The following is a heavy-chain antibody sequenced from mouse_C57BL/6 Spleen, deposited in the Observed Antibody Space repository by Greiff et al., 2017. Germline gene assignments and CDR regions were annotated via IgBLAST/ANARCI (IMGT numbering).Heavy chain of an antibody. CDR1: GYSFTDYN. D-gene: IGHD2-5*01. J-gene: IGHJ4*01. V-gene: IGHV1-39*01. Sequence: VQLQQSGPELVKPGASVKISCKASGYSFTDYNMNWVQQSNGKSLEWIGVINTNYGTTSYNQKFKGKATLTVDQSSSTAYMQLNSLTSEDSAVYYCAKTYYSNDYYAMDYWGQGTSVTVSS. CDR2: INTNYGTT. CDR3: AKTYYSNDYYAMDY.